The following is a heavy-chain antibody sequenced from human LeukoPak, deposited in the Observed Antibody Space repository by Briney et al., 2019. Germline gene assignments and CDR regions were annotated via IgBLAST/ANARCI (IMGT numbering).Heavy chain of an antibody. CDR3: ARSGSLPAAISGGYYYYYMDV. CDR1: GFTFSSYG. Sequence: GGSLRLSCAASGFTFSSYGMHWVRQAPGKGLEWVAVISYDGSNKYYADSVKGRFTISRDNSKNTLYLQMNSLRAEDTAVYYCARSGSLPAAISGGYYYYYMDVWGKGTTVTVSS. CDR2: ISYDGSNK. V-gene: IGHV3-30*03. D-gene: IGHD2-2*02. J-gene: IGHJ6*03.